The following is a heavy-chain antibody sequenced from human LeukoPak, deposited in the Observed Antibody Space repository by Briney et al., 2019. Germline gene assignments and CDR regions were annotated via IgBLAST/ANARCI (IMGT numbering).Heavy chain of an antibody. CDR1: GFTFSSYG. J-gene: IGHJ4*02. V-gene: IGHV3-33*01. Sequence: GGFLRLSCAASGFTFSSYGMHWGRQAPGKGLEWVAVIWYDGSNKYYADSVKGRFTISRDNSKNTLYLQMNSLRAEDTAVYYCASGGCGGDCYSDLGYWGQGIPVTVSS. CDR2: IWYDGSNK. D-gene: IGHD2-21*02. CDR3: ASGGCGGDCYSDLGY.